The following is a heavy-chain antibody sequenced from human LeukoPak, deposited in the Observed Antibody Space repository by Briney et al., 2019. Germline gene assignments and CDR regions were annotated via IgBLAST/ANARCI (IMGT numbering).Heavy chain of an antibody. V-gene: IGHV4-39*07. CDR3: ARASHDYGDYSHFDY. CDR2: IYHSGST. Sequence: SETLSLTCTVSGGSISSSSHYWGWIRQPPGKGLEWIGSIYHSGSTNYNPSLKSRVTIAVDKSKNQFSLKLSSVTAADTAVYYCARASHDYGDYSHFDYWGQGTLVTVSS. J-gene: IGHJ4*02. CDR1: GGSISSSSHY. D-gene: IGHD4-17*01.